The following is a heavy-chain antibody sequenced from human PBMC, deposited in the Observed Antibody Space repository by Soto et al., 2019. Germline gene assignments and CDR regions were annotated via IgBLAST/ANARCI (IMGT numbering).Heavy chain of an antibody. CDR2: MNPNSGNT. V-gene: IGHV1-8*01. Sequence: QVQLVQSGAEVKKPGASVKVSCKASGYTFTSYDINWVRQATGQGLEWMGWMNPNSGNTGYAQKFQGRVTMTRNTSISTAYMELSSLRSEDTAVYYCARAPSYYYFWRGYLAYYYGMDVWGQGTTVTVSS. CDR1: GYTFTSYD. CDR3: ARAPSYYYFWRGYLAYYYGMDV. J-gene: IGHJ6*02. D-gene: IGHD3-3*01.